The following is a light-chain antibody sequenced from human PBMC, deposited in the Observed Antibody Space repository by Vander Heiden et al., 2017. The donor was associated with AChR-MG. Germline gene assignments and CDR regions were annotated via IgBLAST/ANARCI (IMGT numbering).Light chain of an antibody. J-gene: IGKJ4*01. CDR1: QSVTTN. V-gene: IGKV3-15*01. CDR3: QQYHKWPLS. Sequence: EIVMTQSPATLSVSPGERAPLSCRASQSVTTNLAWYQQKPGQAPRLLMYGASTSATGIPASFSGSASGTEFTLTISSLQSEDFAVYYCQQYHKWPLSFGGGTKVEIK. CDR2: GAS.